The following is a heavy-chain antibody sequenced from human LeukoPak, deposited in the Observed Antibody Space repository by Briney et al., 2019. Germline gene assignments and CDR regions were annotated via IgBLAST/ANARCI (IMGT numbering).Heavy chain of an antibody. D-gene: IGHD5-18*01. CDR3: ARGYSYGRRFDY. V-gene: IGHV4-34*01. CDR2: INHSGST. Sequence: SETLSLTCAVYGGSFSGYYWSWIRQPPGKGLEWIGEINHSGSTNYNPSLKSRVTISVDTSKNQFSLKLSSVTAADTAVYYCARGYSYGRRFDYWGQGTLVTASS. J-gene: IGHJ4*02. CDR1: GGSFSGYY.